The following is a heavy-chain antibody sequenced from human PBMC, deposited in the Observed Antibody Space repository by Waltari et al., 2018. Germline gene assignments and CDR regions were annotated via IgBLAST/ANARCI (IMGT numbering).Heavy chain of an antibody. CDR2: INHSGST. Sequence: QVQLQQWGAGLLKPSETLSLTCAVYGGSFSGYYWSWIRQPPGKGLEWIGEINHSGSTNYNPSLKSRVTISVDTSKNQFSLKLSSVTAADTAVYYCVATVGTVVTPVDDYWGQGTLVTVSS. D-gene: IGHD2-21*02. CDR1: GGSFSGYY. V-gene: IGHV4-34*01. CDR3: VATVGTVVTPVDDY. J-gene: IGHJ4*02.